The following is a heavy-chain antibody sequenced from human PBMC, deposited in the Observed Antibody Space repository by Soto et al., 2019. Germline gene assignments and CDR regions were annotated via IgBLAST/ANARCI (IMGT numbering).Heavy chain of an antibody. CDR3: ARHNYGSGSTYFDY. D-gene: IGHD3-10*01. CDR1: GGSISRDDYY. Sequence: PSETLSLTCTVSGGSISRDDYYWSWIRQPPGKGLEWIGYIYDSGSTNYSPSLQSRVTISVDTSKNQFSLKLNSMTAADTAVYYCARHNYGSGSTYFDYWGQGTLVTVSS. V-gene: IGHV4-61*08. J-gene: IGHJ4*02. CDR2: IYDSGST.